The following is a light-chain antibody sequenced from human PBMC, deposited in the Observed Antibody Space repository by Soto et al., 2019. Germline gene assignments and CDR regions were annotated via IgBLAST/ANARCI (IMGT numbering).Light chain of an antibody. CDR1: QSVRSNS. CDR2: GAS. CDR3: QQYGTSPLT. Sequence: EIELTQSPRTLSLSPGESATLTCTASQSVRSNSLAWYQQKPGQAPRLLMFGASGRATGTPPRFSGRGSGTDFTLTISRLEPEDFAVYYCQQYGTSPLTFGGGTKVDI. J-gene: IGKJ4*01. V-gene: IGKV3-20*01.